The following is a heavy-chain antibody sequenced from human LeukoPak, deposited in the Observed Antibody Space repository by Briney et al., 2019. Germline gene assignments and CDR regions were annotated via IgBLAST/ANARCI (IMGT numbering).Heavy chain of an antibody. J-gene: IGHJ4*02. D-gene: IGHD3-22*01. Sequence: PGGSLRLSCAASGFTFSTYWMHWVRQVPGKGLVWVSHINSDGSGTSYADSVKGRFTISRDNAKNTPYLQMNSLRVEDTAVYYCARPPAYDSRNYYFAYWGQGILVTVSS. CDR3: ARPPAYDSRNYYFAY. CDR2: INSDGSGT. CDR1: GFTFSTYW. V-gene: IGHV3-74*01.